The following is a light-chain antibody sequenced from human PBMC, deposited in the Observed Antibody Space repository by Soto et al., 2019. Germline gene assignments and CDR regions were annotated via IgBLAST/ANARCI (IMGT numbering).Light chain of an antibody. J-gene: IGKJ5*01. CDR3: QQCGSSST. CDR2: GDS. Sequence: EIVLTQSPGTLSLSPGERATLFCRASESVGSSRLAWYQQNPGQAPKLLVYGDSNRAAGIPDRFSGSGSGTDFTLTISRLEPEDFAVYYCQQCGSSSTFGQGTRLEIK. CDR1: ESVGSSR. V-gene: IGKV3-20*01.